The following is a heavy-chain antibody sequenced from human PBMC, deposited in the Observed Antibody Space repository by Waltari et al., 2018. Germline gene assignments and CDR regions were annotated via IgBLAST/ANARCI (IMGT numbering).Heavy chain of an antibody. Sequence: EVQLLESGGGLVQPGGSLRLSCAASGFTFSSYAMSWVRQAPGKGLEWVSAIIGSGGTTYYADSGKGRFTISRDNSKNTLYLQMKSLRAEDTAVYYCAKAPGYRVAGNGLDVWGQGTTVTVSS. CDR3: AKAPGYRVAGNGLDV. CDR2: IIGSGGTT. J-gene: IGHJ6*02. CDR1: GFTFSSYA. V-gene: IGHV3-23*01. D-gene: IGHD6-13*01.